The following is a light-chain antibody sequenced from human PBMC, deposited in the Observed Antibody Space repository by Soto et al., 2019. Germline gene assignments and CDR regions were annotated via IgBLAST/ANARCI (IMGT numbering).Light chain of an antibody. J-gene: IGKJ5*01. CDR2: GAS. V-gene: IGKV3-20*01. CDR1: QRVSSGY. Sequence: EIVFPQSRGTLSLSPGERATLSCRASQRVSSGYVAWYQQKPGQAPRLLIYGASSRATGIPDRFRASASGTDFTLTISRLEPEDFAVYFCQQYGGSPAITFGQGTRLEI. CDR3: QQYGGSPAIT.